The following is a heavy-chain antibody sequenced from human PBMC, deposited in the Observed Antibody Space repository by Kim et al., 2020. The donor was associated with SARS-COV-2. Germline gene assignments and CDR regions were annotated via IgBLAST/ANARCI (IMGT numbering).Heavy chain of an antibody. CDR3: ARGVVAAMSGDY. CDR1: GYSISSGYY. CDR2: IYHSGST. D-gene: IGHD2-21*02. V-gene: IGHV4-38-2*02. J-gene: IGHJ4*02. Sequence: SETLSLTCTVSGYSISSGYYWGWIRQPPGKGLEWIGSIYHSGSTYYNPSLKSRVTISVDTSKNQFSLKVSSVTAADTATYYCARGVVAAMSGDYWGQGTLVTVSS.